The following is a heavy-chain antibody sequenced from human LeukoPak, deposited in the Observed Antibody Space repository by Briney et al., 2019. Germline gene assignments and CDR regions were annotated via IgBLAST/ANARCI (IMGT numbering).Heavy chain of an antibody. CDR1: GYTFTVYY. CDR3: ARIALPGKAFDI. CDR2: INPSGGST. V-gene: IGHV1-46*01. J-gene: IGHJ3*02. Sequence: GASVKVSCKASGYTFTVYYLHWVRQAPGQGLEWMGIINPSGGSTSYAQKFQGRVTMTRDTSTSTVYMELSSLRSEDTAVYYCARIALPGKAFDIWGQGTMVTVSS.